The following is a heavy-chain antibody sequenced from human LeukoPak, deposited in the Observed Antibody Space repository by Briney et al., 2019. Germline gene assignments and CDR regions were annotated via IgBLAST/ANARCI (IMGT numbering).Heavy chain of an antibody. Sequence: PSETLSLTCTVSGGSISSYYWSWIRQPPGKGLEWIGYIYYSGSTNYNPSLKSRVTISVDTSKNQFSLKLSSVTAADTAVYYCARAPVLYCSSTSCYGLYYFDYWGQGTLVTVSS. J-gene: IGHJ4*02. CDR3: ARAPVLYCSSTSCYGLYYFDY. CDR1: GGSISSYY. V-gene: IGHV4-59*12. CDR2: IYYSGST. D-gene: IGHD2-2*01.